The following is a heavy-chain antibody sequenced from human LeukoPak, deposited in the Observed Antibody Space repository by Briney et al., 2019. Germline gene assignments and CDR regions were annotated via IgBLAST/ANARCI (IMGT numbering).Heavy chain of an antibody. Sequence: TGGSLRLSCAVSGFTFVVYGMSWDRHAPGKGLEWVSGINWNGGSTGYADSVKGRFTISRDNAKNSLYLQMNSLRAEDTALYYCARRNHRWEPLGDWGQGTLVTVSS. CDR2: INWNGGST. D-gene: IGHD1-26*01. V-gene: IGHV3-20*04. CDR3: ARRNHRWEPLGD. CDR1: GFTFVVYG. J-gene: IGHJ4*02.